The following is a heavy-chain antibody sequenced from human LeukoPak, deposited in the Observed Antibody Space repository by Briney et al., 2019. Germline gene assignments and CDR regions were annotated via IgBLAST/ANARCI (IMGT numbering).Heavy chain of an antibody. J-gene: IGHJ6*02. V-gene: IGHV3-23*01. CDR2: ISGSGGST. D-gene: IGHD6-13*01. CDR3: AKAPRAAAGTYNGMDV. CDR1: GFTFSSYA. Sequence: GGSLRLSCAASGFTFSSYAMSWVRQAPGKGLEWVLAISGSGGSTYYADSVKGRFTLSRDNPKNTLYLQMNSLRAEDTAVYYCAKAPRAAAGTYNGMDVWGQGTTVTVSS.